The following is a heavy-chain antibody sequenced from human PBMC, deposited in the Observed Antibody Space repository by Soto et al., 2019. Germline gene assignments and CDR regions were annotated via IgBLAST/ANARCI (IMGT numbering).Heavy chain of an antibody. CDR2: INHSGST. Sequence: PSETLSLTCAVYGGSFSGYYWSWIRQPPGKGLEWIGEINHSGSTNYNPSLKSRVTISVDTSKNQFSLKLSSVTAADTSVYYCARVRAYCGGDCYDNLDYWGQGTLVTVSS. D-gene: IGHD2-21*02. J-gene: IGHJ4*02. V-gene: IGHV4-34*01. CDR1: GGSFSGYY. CDR3: ARVRAYCGGDCYDNLDY.